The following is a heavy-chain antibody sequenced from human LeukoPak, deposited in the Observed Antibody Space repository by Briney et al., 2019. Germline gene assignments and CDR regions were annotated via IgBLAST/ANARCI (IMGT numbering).Heavy chain of an antibody. CDR2: TRNKANRYTT. CDR1: GFTLSDHY. J-gene: IGHJ4*02. Sequence: GGSLRLSCAASGFTLSDHYMDWVRQAPGKGLEWVGRTRNKANRYTTEYAASVKGRFTISRDDSKNSVYLQMNSLKTEDTAMYYCTRSLRGGYAPDYWGQGTLVTVSS. CDR3: TRSLRGGYAPDY. V-gene: IGHV3-72*01. D-gene: IGHD3-22*01.